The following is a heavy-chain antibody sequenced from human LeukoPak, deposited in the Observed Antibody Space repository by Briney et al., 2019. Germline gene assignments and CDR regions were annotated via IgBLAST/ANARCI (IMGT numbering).Heavy chain of an antibody. D-gene: IGHD2-21*01. CDR3: ARVRGHKPTYYFDY. CDR1: GFTFSGYG. CDR2: IWYDGSNK. J-gene: IGHJ4*02. V-gene: IGHV3-33*01. Sequence: PGRSLRLSCAASGFTFSGYGMHWVRQAPGKGLEWVAVIWYDGSNKYYADSVKGRFTISRDNSKNTLYLQMNSLRAEDTAVYYCARVRGHKPTYYFDYWGQGTLVTVSS.